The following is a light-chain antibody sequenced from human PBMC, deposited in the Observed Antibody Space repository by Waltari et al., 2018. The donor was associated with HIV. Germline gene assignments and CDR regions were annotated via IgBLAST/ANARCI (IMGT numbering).Light chain of an antibody. J-gene: IGKJ2*01. CDR2: LGS. Sequence: DIVMTQSPLSLPVTPGEPASISCRSSQSLLHSNGYNYLDWYLQKPGQSPQLLTDLGSNRASEVPDRLSVSGSGTEFTLKISRVEAEDVGVYYCMQALQTPYTFGQGTKLEIK. CDR3: MQALQTPYT. V-gene: IGKV2-28*01. CDR1: QSLLHSNGYNY.